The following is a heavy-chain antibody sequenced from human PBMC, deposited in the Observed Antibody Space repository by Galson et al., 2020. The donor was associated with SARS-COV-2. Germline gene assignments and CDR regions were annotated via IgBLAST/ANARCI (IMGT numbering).Heavy chain of an antibody. J-gene: IGHJ6*02. Sequence: SETLSLTCTVPGGSVRSSGKYWVWIRQSPGKGLEYIGSIHYSGSTYYNPSLKSRVTTSVDTSKNQVSLKLRSVTAADTAVYYCARGAYDPLAGHYRDYGMDVWGQGTTVTVSS. D-gene: IGHD3-9*01. V-gene: IGHV4-39*01. CDR1: GGSVRSSGKY. CDR2: IHYSGST. CDR3: ARGAYDPLAGHYRDYGMDV.